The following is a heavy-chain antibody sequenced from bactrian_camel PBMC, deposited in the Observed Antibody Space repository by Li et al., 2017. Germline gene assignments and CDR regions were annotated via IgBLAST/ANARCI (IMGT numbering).Heavy chain of an antibody. Sequence: HVQLVESGGGLVQPGGSLRLSCAASGSYNDYYMTWVRQTPGKGLVWVATIVDDGRDAYFADSVKGRFTASRDNAKNTVYLQMNSLKSEDTALYYCATTRRLYGGPGLDYNYWGQGTQVTVS. CDR2: IVDDGRDA. D-gene: IGHD6*01. CDR3: ATTRRLYGGPGLDYNY. J-gene: IGHJ4*01. V-gene: IGHV3-2*01. CDR1: GSYNDYY.